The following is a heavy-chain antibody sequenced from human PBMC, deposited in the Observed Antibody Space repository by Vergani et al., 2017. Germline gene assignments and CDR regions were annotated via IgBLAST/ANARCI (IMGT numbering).Heavy chain of an antibody. CDR1: SFKLGDYG. CDR3: ARETRDTPSSLDY. CDR2: TWYEGNNN. D-gene: IGHD5-24*01. V-gene: IGHV3-33*01. Sequence: QVQLVESGGGVVQPGRSLRLSCTPSSFKLGDYGMHWVRQAPGRGLEWVSMTWYEGNNNYYADSVKRRFTISKDISKNTLYLQMNSLRGDDTAVYYCARETRDTPSSLDYWGQGTLVTVSS. J-gene: IGHJ4*02.